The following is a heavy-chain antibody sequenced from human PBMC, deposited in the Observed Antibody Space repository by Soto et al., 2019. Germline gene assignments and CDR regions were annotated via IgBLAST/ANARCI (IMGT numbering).Heavy chain of an antibody. V-gene: IGHV1-69*13. D-gene: IGHD3-9*01. CDR1: GGTFSSYA. CDR2: IIPIFGTA. CDR3: ASPGPASYYDILTGYSLYYYGMDV. Sequence: GASVKVSCKASGGTFSSYAISWVRQAPGQGLEWMGGIIPIFGTANYAQKFQGRVTITADESTSTAYMELSSLRSEDTAVYYCASPGPASYYDILTGYSLYYYGMDVWGQGTTVTVSS. J-gene: IGHJ6*02.